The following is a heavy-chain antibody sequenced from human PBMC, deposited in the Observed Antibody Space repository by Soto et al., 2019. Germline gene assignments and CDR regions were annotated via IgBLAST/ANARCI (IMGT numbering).Heavy chain of an antibody. CDR3: VHKGGGGRAFDY. CDR1: GFSLSTSGVG. CDR2: IYWDDDK. D-gene: IGHD3-16*01. V-gene: IGHV2-5*02. J-gene: IGHJ4*02. Sequence: QITLKESGPTLVKPTQTLTLTCTFSGFSLSTSGVGVGWIRQPPGKALEWLALIYWDDDKRYSPSLKSRLTITKDTSKNQVVLTMTNMDPVDTATYYCVHKGGGGRAFDYWGQGTLVTVSS.